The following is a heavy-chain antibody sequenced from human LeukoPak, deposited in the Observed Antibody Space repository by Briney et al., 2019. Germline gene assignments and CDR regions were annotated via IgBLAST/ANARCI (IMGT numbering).Heavy chain of an antibody. J-gene: IGHJ4*02. CDR1: GFTFSNYW. CDR3: ARHNKDREASEIYY. D-gene: IGHD2-15*01. Sequence: GGPVRLFCSASGFTFSNYWVQWLRQAPGRGLVWVSRINRDGSTTKYADSVKGRFTLSRDNAKNTLNLQINSLRAGDTGVYYCARHNKDREASEIYYWGQGNLGTASS. CDR2: INRDGSTT. V-gene: IGHV3-74*03.